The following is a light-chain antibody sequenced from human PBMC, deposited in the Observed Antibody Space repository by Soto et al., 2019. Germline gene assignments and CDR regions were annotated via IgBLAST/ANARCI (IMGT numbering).Light chain of an antibody. CDR2: WGS. Sequence: EIVLTQSPVSLPATPGEPASISCRSSPSLLHTPGNHFFDWYLQRPGQSPRLLIYWGSNRASGVPDRFSGSGSGTEFSLKISRVEAEDVGVYYCMQDLQTPCTFGQGTKLEI. V-gene: IGKV2-28*01. CDR3: MQDLQTPCT. CDR1: PSLLHTPGNHF. J-gene: IGKJ2*02.